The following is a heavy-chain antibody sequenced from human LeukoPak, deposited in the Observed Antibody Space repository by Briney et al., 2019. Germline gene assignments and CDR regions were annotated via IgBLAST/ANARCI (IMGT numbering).Heavy chain of an antibody. Sequence: SETLSLTCTVSGGSISSYYWSWIRQPAGKGLEWIGRIYTSGSTNYNPSLKSRVTMSVDTSKNQFSLKLSSVTAADTAVYYCARGFYGSGSYSPPYYYMDVWGKGTTVTISS. CDR3: ARGFYGSGSYSPPYYYMDV. CDR2: IYTSGST. D-gene: IGHD3-10*01. V-gene: IGHV4-4*07. J-gene: IGHJ6*03. CDR1: GGSISSYY.